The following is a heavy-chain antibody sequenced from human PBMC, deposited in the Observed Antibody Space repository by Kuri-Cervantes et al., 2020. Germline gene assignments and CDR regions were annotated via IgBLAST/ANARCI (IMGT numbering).Heavy chain of an antibody. Sequence: SVKVSCKASGGTFSSYAISWVRQAPGQGLEWMGGIIPIFGTANYAQKFQGRVTITADESTSTAYMELSSLRSEDTAVYYCARDLKGGHRYYYDSSGYYAFDIWGQGTMVTVSS. J-gene: IGHJ3*02. V-gene: IGHV1-69*13. CDR1: GGTFSSYA. CDR3: ARDLKGGHRYYYDSSGYYAFDI. CDR2: IIPIFGTA. D-gene: IGHD3-22*01.